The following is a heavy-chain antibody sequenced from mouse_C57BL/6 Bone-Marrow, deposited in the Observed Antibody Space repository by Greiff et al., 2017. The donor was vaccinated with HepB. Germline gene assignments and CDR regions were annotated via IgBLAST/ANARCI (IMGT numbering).Heavy chain of an antibody. CDR1: GYTFTDYN. Sequence: EVQLQESGPELVKPGASVKIPCKASGYTFTDYNMDWVKQSHGKSLEWIGDINPNDGGTIYNQKFKGKATLTVDKSSNAAYMGLRSLTSEDTAVYYGARNPWRYYAMDYWGQGTSVNVSS. J-gene: IGHJ4*01. CDR3: ARNPWRYYAMDY. CDR2: INPNDGGT. V-gene: IGHV1-18*01.